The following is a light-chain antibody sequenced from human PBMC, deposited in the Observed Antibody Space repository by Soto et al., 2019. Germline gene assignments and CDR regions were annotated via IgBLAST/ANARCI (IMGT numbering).Light chain of an antibody. Sequence: QSVLTQPPSASGTPGQRVTIACSGSISNIGSTTVKWYQQLPGTAPKHLIYNNNQRPSGVPDRFSGSKSGTSASLAISGLQSEDEADYYCAAWDDSLNGVVFGGGTKVTVL. J-gene: IGLJ3*02. V-gene: IGLV1-44*01. CDR2: NNN. CDR3: AAWDDSLNGVV. CDR1: ISNIGSTT.